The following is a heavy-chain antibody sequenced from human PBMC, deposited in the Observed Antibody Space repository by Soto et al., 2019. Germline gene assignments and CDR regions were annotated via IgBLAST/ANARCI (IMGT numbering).Heavy chain of an antibody. J-gene: IGHJ4*02. CDR1: GGSISSDTYY. D-gene: IGHD3-22*01. Sequence: SETLSLTCTVSGGSISSDTYYWSWIRQPPGKGLEWIGYIYYSGSTYYNPSLKSRLIISLDTSKNQFSLKLSSVTAADTAVYYCASTSYFDNSSSAYWGQGTLVTVPQ. V-gene: IGHV4-30-4*01. CDR2: IYYSGST. CDR3: ASTSYFDNSSSAY.